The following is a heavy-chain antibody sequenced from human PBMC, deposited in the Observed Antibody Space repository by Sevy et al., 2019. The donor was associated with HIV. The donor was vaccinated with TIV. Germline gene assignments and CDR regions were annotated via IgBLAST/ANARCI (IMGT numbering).Heavy chain of an antibody. V-gene: IGHV1-69*13. CDR3: AREVGSGWYYGLDV. CDR2: IIPIFDKI. J-gene: IGHJ6*02. CDR1: GGTFNNYA. Sequence: SVKVSCKASGGTFNNYAISWVRQAPGEGLECMGGIIPIFDKIKYAQRFQGRVTMTADESTSTAYLELNSLRSEDTAVYYCAREVGSGWYYGLDVWGQRTTVTVSS. D-gene: IGHD6-19*01.